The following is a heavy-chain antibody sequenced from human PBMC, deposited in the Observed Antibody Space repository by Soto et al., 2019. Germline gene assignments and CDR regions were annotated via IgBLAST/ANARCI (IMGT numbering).Heavy chain of an antibody. CDR1: GGSFSGYY. V-gene: IGHV4-34*01. CDR3: ARGVNRAVYYFDY. Sequence: SETLFLTCAVYGGSFSGYYWSWIRQPPGKGLEWIGEINHSGSTNYNPSLKSRVTISVDTSKNQFSLKLSSVTAADTAVYYCARGVNRAVYYFDYWGQGTLVTVSS. D-gene: IGHD6-19*01. CDR2: INHSGST. J-gene: IGHJ4*02.